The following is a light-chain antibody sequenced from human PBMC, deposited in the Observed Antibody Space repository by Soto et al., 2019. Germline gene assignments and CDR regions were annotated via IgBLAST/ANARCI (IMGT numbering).Light chain of an antibody. J-gene: IGLJ3*02. CDR3: QVWDRYLDRTWV. CDR2: DDT. Sequence: SYELTQAPSVSVAPGQTAGIPCSGDNIGSKNVHWYQQRPGQAPVLVVQDDTDRPPGIPERFSGANSGNTATLTSSRVEVGDEADYYCQVWDRYLDRTWVFGGGTKVTVL. CDR1: NIGSKN. V-gene: IGLV3-21*02.